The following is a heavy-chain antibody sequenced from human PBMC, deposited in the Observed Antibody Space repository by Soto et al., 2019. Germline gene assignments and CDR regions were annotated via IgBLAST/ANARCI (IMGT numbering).Heavy chain of an antibody. CDR1: GFTFSSYA. D-gene: IGHD1-26*01. CDR2: ISYDGSNK. V-gene: IGHV3-30-3*01. J-gene: IGHJ4*02. Sequence: QVQLVESGGGVVQPGRSLRLSCAASGFTFSSYAMHWVRQAPGKGLEWVAVISYDGSNKYYADSVKGRFTISRDNSKNTLYLQMNSLRADDTAVYYCARDGVGAIDYWGQGTLVTVSS. CDR3: ARDGVGAIDY.